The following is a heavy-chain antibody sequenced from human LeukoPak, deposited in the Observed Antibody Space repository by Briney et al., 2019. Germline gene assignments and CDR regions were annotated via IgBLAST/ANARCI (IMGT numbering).Heavy chain of an antibody. V-gene: IGHV4-38-2*01. Sequence: SETLSLTCVVSGYSISSGYYWGWIRQPPGTGLEWIARIYHSGSTYYNPSLKRRVTISVDTSNNQFSLKLSSMTAADTAVYYCARAPAAYYFESWGQGNLVTVSS. D-gene: IGHD2-2*01. CDR3: ARAPAAYYFES. CDR1: GYSISSGYY. CDR2: IYHSGST. J-gene: IGHJ4*02.